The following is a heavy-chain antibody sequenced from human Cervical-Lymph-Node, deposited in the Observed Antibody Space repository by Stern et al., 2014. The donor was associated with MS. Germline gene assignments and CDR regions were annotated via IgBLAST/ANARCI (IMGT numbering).Heavy chain of an antibody. CDR2: ISYDGSNK. D-gene: IGHD4-11*01. Sequence: VQLVESGVGVVQPGRSLRLSCAASGFTFSSYGMHWVRQAPGKGLEWVAVISYDGSNKYYADSVKGRFTISRDNSKNTLYLQMNSLRAEDTAVYYCAKHYSSQYYFDYWGQGTLVTVSS. CDR3: AKHYSSQYYFDY. CDR1: GFTFSSYG. J-gene: IGHJ4*02. V-gene: IGHV3-30*18.